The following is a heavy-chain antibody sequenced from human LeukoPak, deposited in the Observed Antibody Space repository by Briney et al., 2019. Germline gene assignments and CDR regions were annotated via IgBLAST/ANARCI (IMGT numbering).Heavy chain of an antibody. Sequence: ASVKVSCKASGYTFTSYDINWVRQATGQGLEWMGWMNPNSGNTGYAQKFQGRVTMTRNTSISTAYMELSSLRSDDTAVYYCARDRGSSWYDWFDPWGQGTLVTVSS. CDR3: ARDRGSSWYDWFDP. D-gene: IGHD6-13*01. CDR1: GYTFTSYD. J-gene: IGHJ5*02. CDR2: MNPNSGNT. V-gene: IGHV1-8*01.